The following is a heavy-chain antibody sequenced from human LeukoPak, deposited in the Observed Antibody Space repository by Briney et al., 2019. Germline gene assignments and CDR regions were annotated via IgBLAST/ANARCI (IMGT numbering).Heavy chain of an antibody. V-gene: IGHV4-30-4*01. CDR3: ARASLTTGTSDYFDL. D-gene: IGHD4-17*01. CDR1: GGSISTNDYF. CDR2: IHYSGIT. Sequence: PSETLSLTCTVSGGSISTNDYFWSWIRQSPEKGLEWIGYIHYSGITKSNPSLESRLTLSVDRAKNQLSLRLTSVTAADTAVYYCARASLTTGTSDYFDLWGLGPLVPVSS. J-gene: IGHJ4*02.